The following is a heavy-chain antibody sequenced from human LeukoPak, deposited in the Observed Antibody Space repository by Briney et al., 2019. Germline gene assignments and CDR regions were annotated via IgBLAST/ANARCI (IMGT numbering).Heavy chain of an antibody. Sequence: GGSLRLSCAASGFTFSSYAMHWVRQAPGKGLEWVAVISYDGSNKYYADSVKGRFTISRDNSKNTLYLQMNSLRAEDTAVYYCARDRPTYDILTGSAFDYWGQGTLVIVSS. CDR3: ARDRPTYDILTGSAFDY. J-gene: IGHJ4*02. D-gene: IGHD3-9*01. V-gene: IGHV3-30-3*01. CDR2: ISYDGSNK. CDR1: GFTFSSYA.